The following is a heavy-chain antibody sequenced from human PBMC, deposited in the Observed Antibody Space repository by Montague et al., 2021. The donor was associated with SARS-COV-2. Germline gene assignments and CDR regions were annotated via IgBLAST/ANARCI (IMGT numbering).Heavy chain of an antibody. J-gene: IGHJ3*02. D-gene: IGHD4-11*01. Sequence: SLRLSCAASGFSFSAFGMTWVRQAPGKGLGWVSTVSRSGDTTYYADSVKGRFTISRDNSKTTLDLQMNSLRAEDTAIYYCAKHMTTGLHAFHIWGQGTMVTVSS. CDR3: AKHMTTGLHAFHI. V-gene: IGHV3-23*01. CDR1: GFSFSAFG. CDR2: VSRSGDTT.